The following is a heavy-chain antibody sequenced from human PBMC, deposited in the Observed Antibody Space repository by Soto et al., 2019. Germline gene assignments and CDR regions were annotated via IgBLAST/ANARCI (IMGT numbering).Heavy chain of an antibody. J-gene: IGHJ3*02. Sequence: ASVKVSCKASGYTFTSYGISWVRQAPGQGLEWMGWISAYNGNTNYAQKLQGRVTMTTDTSTSTAYMELRSLRSDDAAVYYCARRGSVVAARDAFDIWGQGTMVTVSS. CDR2: ISAYNGNT. CDR1: GYTFTSYG. D-gene: IGHD2-15*01. CDR3: ARRGSVVAARDAFDI. V-gene: IGHV1-18*01.